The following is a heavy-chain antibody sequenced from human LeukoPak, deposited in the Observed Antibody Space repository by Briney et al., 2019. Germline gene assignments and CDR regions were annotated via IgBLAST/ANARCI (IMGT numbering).Heavy chain of an antibody. CDR1: GSTFSSYA. D-gene: IGHD5-12*01. J-gene: IGHJ4*02. Sequence: SVKVSCKASGSTFSSYAISWVRQAPGQELEWMGGIIPIFGTANYAQKFQGRVTITTDESTSTAYMELSSLRSEDTAVYYCARDPLDSGYVIVWGQGTLVTVSS. CDR3: ARDPLDSGYVIV. CDR2: IIPIFGTA. V-gene: IGHV1-69*05.